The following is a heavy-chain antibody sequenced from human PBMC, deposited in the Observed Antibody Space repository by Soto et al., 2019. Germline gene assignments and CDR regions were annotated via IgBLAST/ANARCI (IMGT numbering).Heavy chain of an antibody. V-gene: IGHV3-73*01. Sequence: GGSLRLSCAASGFTFSGSAMHWVRQASGKGLEWVGRIRSKANSYATAYAASVKGRFTISRDDSKNTAYLQMKSLKTEDTAVYYCTRHKEEVSPQWLATDYWGQGTLVTVSS. CDR1: GFTFSGSA. CDR2: IRSKANSYAT. CDR3: TRHKEEVSPQWLATDY. D-gene: IGHD6-19*01. J-gene: IGHJ4*02.